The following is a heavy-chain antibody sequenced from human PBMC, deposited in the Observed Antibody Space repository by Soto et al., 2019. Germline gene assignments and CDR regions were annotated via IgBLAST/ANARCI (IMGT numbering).Heavy chain of an antibody. V-gene: IGHV1-46*03. CDR1: GYTFTSYY. CDR2: INPSGGST. J-gene: IGHJ4*02. CDR3: ATGICSGGSCYSGVLDY. D-gene: IGHD2-15*01. Sequence: QVQLVQSGAEVKKPGASVKVSCKASGYTFTSYYMHWVRQAPGQGLEWMGIINPSGGSTSYAQKFQGRVTMTRDTSTSTVYMELSSLRSEDTAVYYCATGICSGGSCYSGVLDYWGQGTLVTVSS.